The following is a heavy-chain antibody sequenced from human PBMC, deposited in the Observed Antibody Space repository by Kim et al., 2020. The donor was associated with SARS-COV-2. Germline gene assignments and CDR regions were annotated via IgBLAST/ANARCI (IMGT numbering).Heavy chain of an antibody. J-gene: IGHJ5*02. CDR2: IIPIFGIA. CDR3: AREGRGYSGYFRDNWFDP. CDR1: GGTFSSYA. V-gene: IGHV1-69*04. D-gene: IGHD5-12*01. Sequence: SVKVSCKASGGTFSSYAISWVRQAPGQGLEWMGRIIPIFGIANYAQKFQGRVTITADKSTSTAYMELSSLRSEDTAVYYCAREGRGYSGYFRDNWFDPWGQGTLVTVSS.